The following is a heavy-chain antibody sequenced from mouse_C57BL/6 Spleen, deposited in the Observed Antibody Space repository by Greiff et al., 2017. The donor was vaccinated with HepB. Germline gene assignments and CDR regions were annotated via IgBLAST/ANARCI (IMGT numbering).Heavy chain of an antibody. CDR1: GYTFTDYN. Sequence: EVQLQQSGPELVKPGASVKIPCKASGYTFTDYNMDWVKQSHGKSLEWIGDINPNNGGTIYNQKFKGKATLTVDKSSSTAYMELRSLTSEDTAVYSCATFATMVTPWFAYWGQGTLVTVSA. CDR3: ATFATMVTPWFAY. V-gene: IGHV1-18*01. D-gene: IGHD2-2*01. J-gene: IGHJ3*01. CDR2: INPNNGGT.